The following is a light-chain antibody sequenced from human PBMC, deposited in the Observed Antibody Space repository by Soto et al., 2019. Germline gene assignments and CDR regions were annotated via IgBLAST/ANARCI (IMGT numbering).Light chain of an antibody. CDR1: SSNIGSNY. V-gene: IGLV1-47*01. CDR3: AAWDDTLSGRV. J-gene: IGLJ1*01. Sequence: QSVLTQPPSASGTPGQRVTISCSGSSSNIGSNYVYWYQQLPGTAPKLLIYRNNQRPSGVPDRFSGSKSGTSASLAISGLRCEVEADYYCAAWDDTLSGRVFGTGTKVTV. CDR2: RNN.